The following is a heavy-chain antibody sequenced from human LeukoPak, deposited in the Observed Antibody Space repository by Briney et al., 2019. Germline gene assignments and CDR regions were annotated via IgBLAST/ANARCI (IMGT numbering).Heavy chain of an antibody. Sequence: PGGSLRLSCAASGFIFSDAWMSWVRQTPGKGLEWVGRIKSKNDGGTIDYAAPVKGRFTISRDDSKTTVYLQMNSLKMEDTAVYYCTTVGFGDYPAVWGQGTTVTVSS. D-gene: IGHD4-17*01. CDR3: TTVGFGDYPAV. J-gene: IGHJ6*02. CDR1: GFIFSDAW. CDR2: IKSKNDGGTI. V-gene: IGHV3-15*01.